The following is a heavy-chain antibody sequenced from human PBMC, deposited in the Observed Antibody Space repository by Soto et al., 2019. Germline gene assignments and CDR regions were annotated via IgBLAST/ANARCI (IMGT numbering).Heavy chain of an antibody. D-gene: IGHD6-13*01. CDR1: GYTFTGYY. Sequence: ASVKVSCKASGYTFTGYYMHWVRQAPGQGLEWMGWINPNSGGTNYAQKFQGWVTMTRDTSISTAYMELSRLRSDDTAVYYCARDQGGSFNSSSWYFFFDYWGQGTLVTVSS. CDR3: ARDQGGSFNSSSWYFFFDY. V-gene: IGHV1-2*04. CDR2: INPNSGGT. J-gene: IGHJ4*02.